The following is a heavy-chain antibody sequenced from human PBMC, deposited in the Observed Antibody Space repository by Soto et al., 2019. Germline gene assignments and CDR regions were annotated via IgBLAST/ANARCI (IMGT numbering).Heavy chain of an antibody. J-gene: IGHJ4*02. Sequence: EVQLLESGGGLVQPGGSLRLSCAASGFTFSSYAMSWVRQAPGKGLEWVSAIAYSGSSTFYAESVRGRFTISRDNSGNTVYLQMNSLRADDTAIYYCAKYREGDKASPFDCWGQGTLVTVSS. V-gene: IGHV3-23*01. D-gene: IGHD1-1*01. CDR2: IAYSGSST. CDR1: GFTFSSYA. CDR3: AKYREGDKASPFDC.